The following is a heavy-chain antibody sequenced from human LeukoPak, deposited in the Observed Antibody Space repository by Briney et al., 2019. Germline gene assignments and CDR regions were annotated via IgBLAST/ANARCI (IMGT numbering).Heavy chain of an antibody. CDR1: RGTFSSYA. CDR3: ARGSSYYDSSGPGNY. CDR2: IIPIFGKA. Sequence: GASVTVSCKASRGTFSSYAISWVRQAPGQGLEWMGGIIPIFGKANYAQKFQGRVTITADKSTSTAYMELSSLRSEDTAVYYCARGSSYYDSSGPGNYWGQGTLVTVSS. D-gene: IGHD3-22*01. V-gene: IGHV1-69*06. J-gene: IGHJ4*02.